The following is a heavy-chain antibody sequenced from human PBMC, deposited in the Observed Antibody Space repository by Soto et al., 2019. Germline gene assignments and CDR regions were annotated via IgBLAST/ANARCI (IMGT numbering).Heavy chain of an antibody. V-gene: IGHV3-74*01. J-gene: IGHJ5*02. Sequence: EVQLVESGGGLVQPGGSLRLSCAASGFTYSSYWMHWVRQAPGKGLVWVSRINSDGSSTSYADSVKGRFTISRDNAKNTLYLQMNSLRAEDTAVYSCAVNTVTTWVGWFDPWGQGTLVTVSS. CDR3: AVNTVTTWVGWFDP. CDR1: GFTYSSYW. D-gene: IGHD4-17*01. CDR2: INSDGSST.